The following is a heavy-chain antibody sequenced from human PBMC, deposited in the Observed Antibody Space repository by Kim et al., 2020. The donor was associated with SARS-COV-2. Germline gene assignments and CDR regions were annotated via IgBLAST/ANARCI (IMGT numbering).Heavy chain of an antibody. CDR1: GGSISSGDYY. J-gene: IGHJ5*02. D-gene: IGHD2-2*01. CDR2: IYYSGST. V-gene: IGHV4-30-4*01. CDR3: AREAVVPAAINDKSPFDP. Sequence: SETLSLTCTVSGGSISSGDYYWSWIRQPPGKGLEWIGYIYYSGSTYYNPSLKSRVTISVDTSKNQFSLKLSSVTAADTAVYYCAREAVVPAAINDKSPFDPWGQGTLVTVSS.